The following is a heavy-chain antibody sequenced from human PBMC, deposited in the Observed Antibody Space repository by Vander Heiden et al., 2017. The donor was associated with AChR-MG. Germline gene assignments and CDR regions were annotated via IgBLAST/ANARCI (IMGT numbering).Heavy chain of an antibody. CDR3: TRNADKDF. CDR1: GFTFSNAW. V-gene: IGHV3-15*07. J-gene: IGHJ4*02. Sequence: EMQLVESGGGLVKPGGSLRLASAASGFTFSNAWRNWARQAPGKGLEWGGRVKRKSDGGAIECAAQAKGRFAISIDDSKNTLYLQMKSLETEDTGVYSCTRNADKDFWGQGTLVTVSS. CDR2: VKRKSDGGAI. D-gene: IGHD2-15*01.